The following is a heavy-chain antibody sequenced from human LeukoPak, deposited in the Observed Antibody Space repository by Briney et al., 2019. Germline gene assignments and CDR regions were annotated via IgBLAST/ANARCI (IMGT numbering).Heavy chain of an antibody. V-gene: IGHV4-59*01. CDR2: IYYSGST. J-gene: IGHJ5*02. D-gene: IGHD3-16*02. CDR3: ARGDYDYVWGSYRYVHWFDP. Sequence: SETLSLTCTVSGGSISSYYWSWIRQPPGKGLEWIGFIYYSGSTNYNPSLKSRVTISVGTSKNQFSLKLSFVTAADTAVYYCARGDYDYVWGSYRYVHWFDPWGQGTLVTVSS. CDR1: GGSISSYY.